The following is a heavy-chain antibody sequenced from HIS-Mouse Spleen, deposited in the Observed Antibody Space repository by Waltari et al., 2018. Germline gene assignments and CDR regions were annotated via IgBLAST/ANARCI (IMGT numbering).Heavy chain of an antibody. CDR2: IAWDDDK. D-gene: IGHD6-19*01. CDR1: GFSLSTRGMF. CDR3: ARIAEGYTSGWYAFDY. V-gene: IGHV2-70*15. J-gene: IGHJ4*02. Sequence: QVTLRESGPALVKPTQTITLTCTFSGFSLSTRGMFVSWIRQPPGKALEWLARIAWDDDKYYSTSLKTRLTISRDTSKNQVVLTMTNMDPLDTATYYCARIAEGYTSGWYAFDYWGQGTLVTVSS.